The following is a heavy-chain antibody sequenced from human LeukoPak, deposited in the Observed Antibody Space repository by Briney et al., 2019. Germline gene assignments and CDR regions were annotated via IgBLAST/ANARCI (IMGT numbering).Heavy chain of an antibody. D-gene: IGHD5-24*01. CDR3: AKDQLATIRGYFDY. Sequence: GGSLRLSCAASASTFTIYAMSWVRQAPGKGLEWVSAISGGGDFTYYADSVKGRFTISRDNSKNTLYLQMNSLRGEDTAVYYCAKDQLATIRGYFDYWGQGTLVTVSS. J-gene: IGHJ4*02. CDR2: ISGGGDFT. V-gene: IGHV3-23*01. CDR1: ASTFTIYA.